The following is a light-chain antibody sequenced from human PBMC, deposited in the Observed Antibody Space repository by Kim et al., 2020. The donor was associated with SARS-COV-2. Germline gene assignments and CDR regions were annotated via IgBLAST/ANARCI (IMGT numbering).Light chain of an antibody. Sequence: EIVMTQSPATLSVSPGESATLSCRASQGVSSNLAWYHQRPGQAPRLLIYGASARPAGIPAKVTGSGSGTDFTLTVSSLQSEDFGVYYCQHYNVCPRTFGQGTKVDIK. CDR1: QGVSSN. J-gene: IGKJ1*01. V-gene: IGKV3-15*01. CDR3: QHYNVCPRT. CDR2: GAS.